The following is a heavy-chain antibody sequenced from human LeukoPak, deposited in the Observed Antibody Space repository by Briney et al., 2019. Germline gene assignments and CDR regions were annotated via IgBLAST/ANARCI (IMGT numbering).Heavy chain of an antibody. CDR2: IYYSGST. Sequence: PSDTLSLTCTVSGGSISSYYWSWIRQPPGKGLECIGYIYYSGSTNYNPSLKSRVTISVDTSKNQFSLKLSSVTAADTAVYYCARLFPSYDYVWGSYRINAFDIWGQGTMVTVSS. CDR3: ARLFPSYDYVWGSYRINAFDI. D-gene: IGHD3-16*02. J-gene: IGHJ3*02. V-gene: IGHV4-59*08. CDR1: GGSISSYY.